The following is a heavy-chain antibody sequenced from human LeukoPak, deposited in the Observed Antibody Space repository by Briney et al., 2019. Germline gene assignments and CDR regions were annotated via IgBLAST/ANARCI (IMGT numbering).Heavy chain of an antibody. D-gene: IGHD4-17*01. V-gene: IGHV1-2*02. J-gene: IGHJ4*02. CDR3: ARDQSYGDYTFFY. Sequence: ASVKVSCKASGYTFTGYYMHWVRQAPGQGLEWMGWINPNSGGTNYAQKFQGRVTMTRDTSISTAYMELRSLRSDDTAVYYCARDQSYGDYTFFYWGQGTLVTVSS. CDR2: INPNSGGT. CDR1: GYTFTGYY.